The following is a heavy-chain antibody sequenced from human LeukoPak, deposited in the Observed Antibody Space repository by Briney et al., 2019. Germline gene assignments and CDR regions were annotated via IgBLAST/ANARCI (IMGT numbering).Heavy chain of an antibody. CDR2: IYYSGST. CDR3: ARLGCSGGSCYGKPYYYYGMDV. CDR1: GGSISSYY. J-gene: IGHJ6*04. Sequence: SETLSLTCTVSGGSISSYYWRWIRQPPGKGLEWIGYIYYSGSTNYNPSLKSRVTISVDTSKNQFSLKLSSVTAADTAVYYCARLGCSGGSCYGKPYYYYGMDVWGKGTTVTVSS. D-gene: IGHD2-15*01. V-gene: IGHV4-59*01.